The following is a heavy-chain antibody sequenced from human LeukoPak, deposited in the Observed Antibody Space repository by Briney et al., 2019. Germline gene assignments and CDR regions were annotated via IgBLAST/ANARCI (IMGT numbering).Heavy chain of an antibody. J-gene: IGHJ4*02. CDR2: INPNSGGT. D-gene: IGHD3-22*01. V-gene: IGHV1-2*02. CDR3: ARDTDYYDSGHFHY. CDR1: GYTFTGYY. Sequence: ASVKVSCKASGYTFTGYYMHWVRQAPGQGLEWMGWINPNSGGTNYAQKFQGRVTMTRDTSISTAYMELSRLRSDDTAVYYCARDTDYYDSGHFHYWGQGTLVTVSS.